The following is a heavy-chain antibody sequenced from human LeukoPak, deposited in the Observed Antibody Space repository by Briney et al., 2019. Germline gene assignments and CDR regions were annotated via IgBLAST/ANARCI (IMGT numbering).Heavy chain of an antibody. Sequence: SETLSLTCAGYGGSFRDYYYSWVRQTPGKGLEWIGEVDHRGASNYNPSLAGRVSISVNTSKNQVSLRLTSVTAADTSVYFCARSPAGRLYCSGYGCSLDYWGRGTLVTVSS. CDR2: VDHRGAS. D-gene: IGHD2-15*01. V-gene: IGHV4-34*01. CDR3: ARSPAGRLYCSGYGCSLDY. J-gene: IGHJ4*02. CDR1: GGSFRDYY.